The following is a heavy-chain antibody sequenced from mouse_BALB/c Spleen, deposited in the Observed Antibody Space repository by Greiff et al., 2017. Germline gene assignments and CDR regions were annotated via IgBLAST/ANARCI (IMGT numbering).Heavy chain of an antibody. CDR3: AREITTVVATPY. V-gene: IGHV5-9-4*01. D-gene: IGHD1-1*01. Sequence: VQVVESGGGLVKPGGSLKLSCAASGFTFSSYAMSWVRQSPEKRLEWVAEISSGGSYTYYPDTVTGRFTISRDNAKNTLYLEMSSLRSEDTAMYYCAREITTVVATPYWGQGTLVTVSA. J-gene: IGHJ3*01. CDR2: ISSGGSYT. CDR1: GFTFSSYA.